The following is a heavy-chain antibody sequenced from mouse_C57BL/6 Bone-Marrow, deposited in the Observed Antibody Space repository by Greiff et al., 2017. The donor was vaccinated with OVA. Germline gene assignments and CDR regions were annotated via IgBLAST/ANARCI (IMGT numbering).Heavy chain of an antibody. D-gene: IGHD1-1*01. Sequence: QVQLQQSGPGLVQPSQSLSITCTVSGFSLTSYGVHWVRQSPGKGLEWLGVIWSGGSTDYNAAFMSRLSITKDNSKCQVFYKMNSRQADDTAIYYSAKNYYGSSRYCDVWGTGTTVTVSS. J-gene: IGHJ1*03. CDR2: IWSGGST. V-gene: IGHV2-5*01. CDR3: AKNYYGSSRYCDV. CDR1: GFSLTSYG.